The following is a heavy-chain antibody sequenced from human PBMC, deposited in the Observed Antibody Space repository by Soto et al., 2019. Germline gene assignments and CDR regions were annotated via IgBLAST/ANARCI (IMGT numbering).Heavy chain of an antibody. CDR2: ISPDGGRT. CDR3: ATRDPGHY. CDR1: RYTFTTYY. J-gene: IGHJ4*02. Sequence: ASVKVSYKASRYTFTTYYIHWVRQAPGQGLEWMGIISPDGGRTSYAQTFQGRVTMTRDTSTSTVYMELSSLRSEDTAVYYCATRDPGHYWGQGTLVTVSS. V-gene: IGHV1-46*01.